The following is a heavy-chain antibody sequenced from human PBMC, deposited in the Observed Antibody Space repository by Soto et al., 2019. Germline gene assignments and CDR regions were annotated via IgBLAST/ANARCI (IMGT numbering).Heavy chain of an antibody. J-gene: IGHJ4*02. CDR3: ARSWRSGIAAAGPGRYYFDY. D-gene: IGHD6-13*01. CDR2: IIPIFGTA. Sequence: QVQLVQSGAEVKKPGSSVKVSCKASGGTFSSYAISWVRQAPGQGLECMGGIIPIFGTANYAQKFQGRVRMTADKSTSTAYMELSSLRSEDTAVYYCARSWRSGIAAAGPGRYYFDYCGQGTLVTVSS. CDR1: GGTFSSYA. V-gene: IGHV1-69*06.